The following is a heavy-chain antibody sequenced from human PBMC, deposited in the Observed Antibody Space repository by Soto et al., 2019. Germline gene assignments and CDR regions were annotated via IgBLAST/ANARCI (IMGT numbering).Heavy chain of an antibody. CDR3: APHVPAAGYYYGMDV. V-gene: IGHV1-69*12. D-gene: IGHD2-2*01. Sequence: QVQLVQSGAEVKKPGSSVKVSCKASGGTFSSYAISWVRQAPGQGLEWMGGIIPIFGTANHAQKFQVRVTITADEPTSTAYMELTSLISDDTALYSCAPHVPAAGYYYGMDVLGQGTTVTVSS. J-gene: IGHJ6*02. CDR2: IIPIFGTA. CDR1: GGTFSSYA.